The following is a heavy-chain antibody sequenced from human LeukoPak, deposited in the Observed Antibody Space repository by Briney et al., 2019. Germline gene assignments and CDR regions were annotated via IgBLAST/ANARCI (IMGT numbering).Heavy chain of an antibody. D-gene: IGHD4-17*01. CDR3: ARWGKTTSVYYGMDV. Sequence: ASVKVSCKASGYTFTSYGISWVRQAPGQGLEWMGWISAYNGNTNYAQKLQGRVTMTTDTSTSTAYMELRSLRSDDTAVYYCARWGKTTSVYYGMDVWGQGTTVTVSS. CDR2: ISAYNGNT. J-gene: IGHJ6*02. V-gene: IGHV1-18*01. CDR1: GYTFTSYG.